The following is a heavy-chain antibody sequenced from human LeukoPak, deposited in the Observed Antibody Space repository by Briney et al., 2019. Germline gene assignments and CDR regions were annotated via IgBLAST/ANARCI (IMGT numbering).Heavy chain of an antibody. CDR1: GYSISSSYY. CDR2: IYYSGST. J-gene: IGHJ4*02. CDR3: ARGDSVLYYDSSGYYPDY. D-gene: IGHD3-22*01. Sequence: SETLSLTCTVSGYSISSSYYWGWIRQPPGKGLEWIGSIYYSGSTYYNPSLKSRVTISVDTSKNQFSLKLSSVTAADTAVYYCARGDSVLYYDSSGYYPDYWGQGTLVTVSS. V-gene: IGHV4-38-2*02.